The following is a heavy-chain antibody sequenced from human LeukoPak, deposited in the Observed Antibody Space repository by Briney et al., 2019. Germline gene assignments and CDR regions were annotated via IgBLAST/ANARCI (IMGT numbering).Heavy chain of an antibody. J-gene: IGHJ4*02. Sequence: SETLSLTCTVSGGSISSGGYYWSWIRQHPGKGLEWIGYIYYSGSTYYNPSLKSRVTISVDTSKNQFSLKLSSVTAADTAVYYCARGFGYSYATPFFPDIYWGQGTLVTVSS. CDR2: IYYSGST. CDR1: GGSISSGGYY. CDR3: ARGFGYSYATPFFPDIY. V-gene: IGHV4-31*03. D-gene: IGHD5-18*01.